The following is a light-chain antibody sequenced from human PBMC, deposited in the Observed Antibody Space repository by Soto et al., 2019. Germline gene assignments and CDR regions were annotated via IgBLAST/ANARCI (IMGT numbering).Light chain of an antibody. CDR3: QQRNIWPPVT. Sequence: IVLPQSPATLPLSPGARATLSCRASPSVTNYLAWYQQKPGQPPRLLIYGAFNRAAGIPARFSGSRSGTDFTLTIRSLEPEDSAVYYCQQRNIWPPVTFGQGTLLEIK. J-gene: IGKJ5*01. CDR1: PSVTNY. CDR2: GAF. V-gene: IGKV3-11*01.